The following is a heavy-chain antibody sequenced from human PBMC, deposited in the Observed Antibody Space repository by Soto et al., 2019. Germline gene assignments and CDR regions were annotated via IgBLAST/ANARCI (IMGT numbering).Heavy chain of an antibody. CDR2: ISGGGDTT. Sequence: EVQLLESGGGLVQPGGSLRLSCAASGFTFNNYAMTWVRQAPGKVLEWVSAISGGGDTTSYADYVKGRVTVSRDGSKNTLYLQMSSLRAEDTALYYCAKGRGGSGSLTPRVDFWGQGTLVTVSS. CDR3: AKGRGGSGSLTPRVDF. CDR1: GFTFNNYA. V-gene: IGHV3-23*01. J-gene: IGHJ4*02. D-gene: IGHD3-10*01.